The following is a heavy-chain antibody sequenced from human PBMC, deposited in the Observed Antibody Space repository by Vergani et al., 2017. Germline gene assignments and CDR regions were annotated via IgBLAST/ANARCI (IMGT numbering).Heavy chain of an antibody. D-gene: IGHD5-12*01. V-gene: IGHV3-23*01. Sequence: EVQLLESGGDLVQPGGSLRLSCAASGFTFNHYAMNWVRQAPGKGLEWVSGVSVIGGSTYYAGSVKGRFTISRDSSKNTLYLQMNSPSAGDTAVYYCAKANPRNSGYDYLYYYPAMDVWGQGTTVTVSS. J-gene: IGHJ6*02. CDR1: GFTFNHYA. CDR3: AKANPRNSGYDYLYYYPAMDV. CDR2: VSVIGGST.